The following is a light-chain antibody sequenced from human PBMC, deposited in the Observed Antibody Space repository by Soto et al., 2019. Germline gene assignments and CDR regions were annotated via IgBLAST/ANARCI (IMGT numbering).Light chain of an antibody. V-gene: IGKV1-27*01. Sequence: DIQMTQSPSSLSASVGDRVTITCRASQAVSNYLAGYQQKPGKVPKLLISAASVIQSGVPSRFSGSGSGTEFALTITGLQPEDIATYYCQQYNSAPFTFGPGTKVEFK. CDR2: AAS. CDR3: QQYNSAPFT. J-gene: IGKJ3*01. CDR1: QAVSNY.